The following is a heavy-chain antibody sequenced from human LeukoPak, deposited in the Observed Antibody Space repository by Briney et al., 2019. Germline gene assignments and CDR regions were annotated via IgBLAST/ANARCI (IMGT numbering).Heavy chain of an antibody. J-gene: IGHJ4*02. CDR1: GGTFSSYA. Sequence: LVKVSCKASGGTFSSYAISWVRQAPGQGLEWMGGIIPIFGIANYAQKFQGRVTITADESTSTAYMELSSLRSEDTAVYYCASGANFHTLSYWGQGTLVTVSS. V-gene: IGHV1-69*13. D-gene: IGHD2/OR15-2a*01. CDR3: ASGANFHTLSY. CDR2: IIPIFGIA.